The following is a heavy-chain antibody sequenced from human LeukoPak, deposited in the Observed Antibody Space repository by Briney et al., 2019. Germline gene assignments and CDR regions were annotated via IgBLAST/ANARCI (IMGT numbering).Heavy chain of an antibody. CDR3: ARRLSDTLYYFDY. J-gene: IGHJ4*02. D-gene: IGHD2-2*02. V-gene: IGHV4-39*01. CDR2: INYSGST. CDR1: GGSISSSSYY. Sequence: KPSETLSLTCTVSGGSISSSSYYWGWIRQPPGKGLEWIGSINYSGSTYYNPSLKSRVTISVDTSKNQFSLKLSSVTAADTAVYYCARRLSDTLYYFDYWGQGTLVTVSS.